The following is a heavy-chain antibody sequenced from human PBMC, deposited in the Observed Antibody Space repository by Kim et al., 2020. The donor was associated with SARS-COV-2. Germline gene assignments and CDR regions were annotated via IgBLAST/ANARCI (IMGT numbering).Heavy chain of an antibody. CDR3: ARDPWVVPAAKVVPNPAFDP. CDR2: IIPILGIA. V-gene: IGHV1-69*04. Sequence: SVKVSCKASGGTFSSYAISWVRQAPGQGLEWMGRIIPILGIANYAQKFQGRVTITADKSTSTAYMELSSLRSEDTAVYYCARDPWVVPAAKVVPNPAFDPWGQGTLVTVSS. J-gene: IGHJ5*02. CDR1: GGTFSSYA. D-gene: IGHD2-2*01.